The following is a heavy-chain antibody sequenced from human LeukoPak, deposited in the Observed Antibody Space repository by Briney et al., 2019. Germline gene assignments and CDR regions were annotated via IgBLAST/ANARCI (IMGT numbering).Heavy chain of an antibody. Sequence: GGSLRLSCAASGFTFSSYSMNWVRQAPGKGLGWVSYISSSSSTIYYADSVKGRFTISRDNAKNSLYLQMNSLRAEDTAVYYCARDLDTAMVSSYGMDVWGQGTTVTVSS. CDR3: ARDLDTAMVSSYGMDV. CDR1: GFTFSSYS. CDR2: ISSSSSTI. J-gene: IGHJ6*02. D-gene: IGHD5-18*01. V-gene: IGHV3-48*01.